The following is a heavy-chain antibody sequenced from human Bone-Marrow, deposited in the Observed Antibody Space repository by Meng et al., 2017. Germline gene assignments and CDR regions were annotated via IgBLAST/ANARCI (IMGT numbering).Heavy chain of an antibody. CDR3: VKSCLQGNSWYFFDY. CDR1: GFTFSSYA. CDR2: ISYDGSNK. D-gene: IGHD2/OR15-2a*01. V-gene: IGHV3-30*07. J-gene: IGHJ4*01. Sequence: GESLKISCAASGFTFSSYAMHWVRQSPGKGLEWVAVISYDGSNKYYADSVKGRFSISRDNSRNTVSLQMGSLRADDTAVYYCVKSCLQGNSWYFFDYWGQGMLVTVSS.